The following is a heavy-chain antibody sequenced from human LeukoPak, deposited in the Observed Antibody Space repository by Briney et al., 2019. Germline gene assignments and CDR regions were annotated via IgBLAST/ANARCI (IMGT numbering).Heavy chain of an antibody. CDR3: ARTQRDPDYYDSSGYYDDAFDI. CDR2: IKQDGSEK. CDR1: GFTFSSYW. J-gene: IGHJ3*02. Sequence: GGSLRLSCAASGFTFSSYWMSWVRQAPGKGLEWVANIKQDGSEKYYVDSVKGRFTISRDNAKNSLYLQMNSLRAEDTAVYYCARTQRDPDYYDSSGYYDDAFDIWGQGTMVTVSS. D-gene: IGHD3-22*01. V-gene: IGHV3-7*01.